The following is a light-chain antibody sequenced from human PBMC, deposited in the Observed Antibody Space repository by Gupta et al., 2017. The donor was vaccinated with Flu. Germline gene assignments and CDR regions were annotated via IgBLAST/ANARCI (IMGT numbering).Light chain of an antibody. CDR2: GAS. V-gene: IGKV3-20*01. J-gene: IGKJ1*01. Sequence: GTLYLSPGERATRSCRARQSVKSSYLAWYQQKPGQAPRLLIYGASSRATGIPDRFSSSGSGTEFTLTISRREPEDFAVYYCQHEGSSPWTFGQGTKVEIK. CDR1: QSVKSSY. CDR3: QHEGSSPWT.